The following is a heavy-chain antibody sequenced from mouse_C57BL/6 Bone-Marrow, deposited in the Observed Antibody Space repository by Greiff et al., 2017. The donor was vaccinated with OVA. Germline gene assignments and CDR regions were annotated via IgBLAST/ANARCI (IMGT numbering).Heavy chain of an antibody. CDR2: IYPGSGNT. J-gene: IGHJ4*01. Sequence: QVQLKQSGAELVRPGASVKLSCKASGYTFTDYYINWVKQRPGQGLEWIARIYPGSGNTYYNEKFKGKATLTAEKSSSTAYMQLSSLTSEDSAVYFCARSSFYYYALAMDYWGQGTSVTVSS. D-gene: IGHD1-1*01. V-gene: IGHV1-76*01. CDR3: ARSSFYYYALAMDY. CDR1: GYTFTDYY.